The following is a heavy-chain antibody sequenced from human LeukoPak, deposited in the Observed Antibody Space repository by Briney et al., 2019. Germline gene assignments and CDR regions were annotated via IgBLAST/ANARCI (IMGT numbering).Heavy chain of an antibody. CDR2: ISHDGTNK. J-gene: IGHJ4*02. D-gene: IGHD5/OR15-5a*01. Sequence: GGSLRLSCVGSGFTFSNYGTHWVRQAPGKGLEWVAVISHDGTNKNYAESVKGRFTISRDDSKNTLYLEMNGLTVEDTGVYYCVKDVSVSYWGQGTLVTVSS. CDR1: GFTFSNYG. V-gene: IGHV3-30*18. CDR3: VKDVSVSY.